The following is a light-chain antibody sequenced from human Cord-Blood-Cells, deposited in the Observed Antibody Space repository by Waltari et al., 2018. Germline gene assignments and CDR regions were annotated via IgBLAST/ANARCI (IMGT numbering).Light chain of an antibody. CDR3: CSYAGSSTLV. J-gene: IGLJ2*01. CDR1: SSYVGSYNL. V-gene: IGLV2-23*01. CDR2: EGS. Sequence: QSALTQPASVSGSPGQSITISCTGTSSYVGSYNLFSWYQQHPGKAPQLMIYEGSKRPSGVSNRFSGSKSGNTASLTISGLQAEDEADYYCCSYAGSSTLVFGGGTKLTVL.